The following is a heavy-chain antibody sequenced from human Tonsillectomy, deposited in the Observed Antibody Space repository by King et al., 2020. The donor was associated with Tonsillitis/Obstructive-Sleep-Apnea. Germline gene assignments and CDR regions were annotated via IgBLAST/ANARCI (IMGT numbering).Heavy chain of an antibody. CDR3: VLYYYDSSGYYMGGYFDY. D-gene: IGHD3-22*01. V-gene: IGHV3-48*02. CDR1: GFTFSSYS. CDR2: ISSRSTI. Sequence: QLVQSGGGLVQPGGSLRLSCAASGFTFSSYSMNWVRQAPGKGLEWVSYISSRSTIYYADSVKGRFTISRDNAKNSLYLQMNSLRDEDTAVYYCVLYYYDSSGYYMGGYFDYWGQGTLVTVSS. J-gene: IGHJ4*02.